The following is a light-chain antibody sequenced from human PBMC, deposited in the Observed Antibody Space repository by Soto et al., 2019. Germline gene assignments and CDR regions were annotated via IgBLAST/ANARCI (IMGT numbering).Light chain of an antibody. CDR1: NSDVANYAY. CDR2: EVT. V-gene: IGLV2-14*01. Sequence: QSALTQPASVSGSPGQSITLSCTGANSDVANYAYVSWYRQYPGLAPQVIISEVTNRTSVISDRFSGSKSANTAYLTISGLQAEDEADYYFCSHTISGAPVFGGGTKLTVL. J-gene: IGLJ2*01. CDR3: CSHTISGAPV.